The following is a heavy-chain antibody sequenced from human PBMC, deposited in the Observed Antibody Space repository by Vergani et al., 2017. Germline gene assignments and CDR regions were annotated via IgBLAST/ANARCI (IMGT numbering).Heavy chain of an antibody. CDR3: ARESDATGFFDY. V-gene: IGHV4-59*01. D-gene: IGHD2-15*01. CDR1: GGSISSYY. J-gene: IGHJ4*02. Sequence: QVQLQESGPGLVKPSETLSLTCSVSGGSISSYYWSWIRLPLGKGLEWIVYIYNSGSINYNPPLKSLVTISVDTSKKQFSLKLSSVTAADTAVYYCARESDATGFFDYWNQRTLVTVSS. CDR2: IYNSGSI.